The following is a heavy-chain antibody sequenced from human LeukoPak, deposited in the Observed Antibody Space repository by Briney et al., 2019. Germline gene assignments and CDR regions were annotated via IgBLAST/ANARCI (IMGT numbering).Heavy chain of an antibody. J-gene: IGHJ4*02. CDR3: ATDRYYYDSSGYYHNYFDY. V-gene: IGHV1-18*01. CDR2: ISGYNSDT. CDR1: GYTFTSYG. D-gene: IGHD3-22*01. Sequence: ASVKVSCKASGYTFTSYGISWVRQAPGQGLEWLGWISGYNSDTNYAQKLQGRVTMTEDTSTDTAYMELSSLRSEDTAVYYCATDRYYYDSSGYYHNYFDYWGQGTLVTVSS.